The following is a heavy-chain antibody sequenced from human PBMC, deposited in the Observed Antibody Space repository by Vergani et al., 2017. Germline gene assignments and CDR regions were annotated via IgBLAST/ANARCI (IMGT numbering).Heavy chain of an antibody. Sequence: QVQLVQSGAEVKKPGSSVKVSCKASGGTFSSYAISWVRQAPGQGLEWMGGIIPIFGTANYAQKFQGRVTITADESPSTAYMELSSLRSEDTAVYYCARDRIVGATTSGDDAFDIWGQGTMVTVSS. J-gene: IGHJ3*02. CDR3: ARDRIVGATTSGDDAFDI. CDR1: GGTFSSYA. D-gene: IGHD1-26*01. CDR2: IIPIFGTA. V-gene: IGHV1-69*01.